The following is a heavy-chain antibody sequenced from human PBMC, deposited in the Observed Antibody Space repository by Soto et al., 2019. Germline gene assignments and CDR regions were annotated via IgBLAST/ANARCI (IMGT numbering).Heavy chain of an antibody. V-gene: IGHV4-59*01. CDR1: GGSISSYY. D-gene: IGHD4-17*01. CDR3: ARAKDGDYRNRPYYFDY. Sequence: SETLSLTCTVSGGSISSYYWSWIRQPPGKGLEWIGYIYYSGSTNYNPSLKSRVTISVDTSKNQFSLKLSSVTAADTAVYYCARAKDGDYRNRPYYFDYWGQGTLVTVSS. J-gene: IGHJ4*02. CDR2: IYYSGST.